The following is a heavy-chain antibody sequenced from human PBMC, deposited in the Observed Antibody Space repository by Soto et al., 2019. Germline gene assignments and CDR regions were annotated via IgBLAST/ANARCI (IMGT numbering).Heavy chain of an antibody. CDR2: INHSGST. CDR1: GGSFSGYY. Sequence: SETLSLTCAVYGGSFSGYYWSWIRQPPGKGLEWIGEINHSGSTNYNPSLKSRVTISVDTSKNQFSLKLSSVTAADTAVYYCAREIIRYYYGSGRPAGETKFDYWGQGTLVTVSS. V-gene: IGHV4-34*01. J-gene: IGHJ4*02. CDR3: AREIIRYYYGSGRPAGETKFDY. D-gene: IGHD3-10*01.